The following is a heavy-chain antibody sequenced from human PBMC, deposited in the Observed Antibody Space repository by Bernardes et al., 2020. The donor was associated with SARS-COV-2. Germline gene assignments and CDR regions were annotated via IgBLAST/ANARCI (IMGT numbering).Heavy chain of an antibody. CDR1: GGSISSSSYY. J-gene: IGHJ4*02. CDR2: IYYSGST. Sequence: ETLSLTCTVSGGSISSSSYYWGWIRQPPGKGLEWIGSIYYSGSTYYNPSLKSRVTISVDTSKNQFSLKLSSVTAADTAVYYCARITSRDGYNDYWGQGTLVTVSS. V-gene: IGHV4-39*01. CDR3: ARITSRDGYNDY. D-gene: IGHD5-12*01.